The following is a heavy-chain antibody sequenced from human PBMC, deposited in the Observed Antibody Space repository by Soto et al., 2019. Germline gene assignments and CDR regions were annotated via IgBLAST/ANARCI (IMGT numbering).Heavy chain of an antibody. CDR1: GGSFSGYY. CDR3: ARVRPIVATIKAWVDP. CDR2: INHSGST. V-gene: IGHV4-34*01. D-gene: IGHD5-12*01. J-gene: IGHJ5*02. Sequence: QVQLQQWGAGLLKPSETLSLTCAVYGGSFSGYYWSWIRQPPGKGLEWMGEINHSGSTNYNPSLKSRVTISXXTXKXXFSLKLSSVTAADTAVYYCARVRPIVATIKAWVDPWGQGTLVTVSS.